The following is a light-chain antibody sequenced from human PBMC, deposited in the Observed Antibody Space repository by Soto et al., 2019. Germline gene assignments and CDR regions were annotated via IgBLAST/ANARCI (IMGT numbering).Light chain of an antibody. Sequence: QSVLTQPPSVSGSPGQSVTLSCSGTSSDVGSYNRVSWYQQAPGTAPKVMIYEVSNRPSGVPDRFSGSKSGNTASLTISGLQPEDEADYYCYSSKSSNTYVFGTGTKVTVL. J-gene: IGLJ1*01. CDR3: YSSKSSNTYV. V-gene: IGLV2-18*02. CDR2: EVS. CDR1: SSDVGSYNR.